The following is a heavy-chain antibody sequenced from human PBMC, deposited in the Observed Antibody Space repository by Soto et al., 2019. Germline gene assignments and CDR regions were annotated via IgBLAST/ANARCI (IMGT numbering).Heavy chain of an antibody. CDR3: ARIRRDGYNFPRWVNYYYYGMDV. J-gene: IGHJ6*02. CDR1: GGSISSGGYY. V-gene: IGHV4-31*03. Sequence: SETLSLTCTVSGGSISSGGYYWSWIRQHPGKGLEWIGYIYYSGSTYYNPSLKSRVTISVDTSKNQFSLKLSSVTAADTAVYYCARIRRDGYNFPRWVNYYYYGMDVWGQGTTVTSP. CDR2: IYYSGST. D-gene: IGHD5-12*01.